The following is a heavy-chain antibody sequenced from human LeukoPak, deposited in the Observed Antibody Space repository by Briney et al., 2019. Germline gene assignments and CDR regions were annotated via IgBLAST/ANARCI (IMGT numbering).Heavy chain of an antibody. D-gene: IGHD3-22*01. J-gene: IGHJ1*01. CDR2: ISGSSTYI. V-gene: IGHV3-21*01. Sequence: GGSLRLSCSTSGFTFTSYTMNWVRQAPGTGLEWVSSISGSSTYISYADSVKGRFTVSRDNAKNTVSLQMNSLRAEDTGVYYCARAPSEIGGYYPEYFRHWGQGTLVTVSP. CDR1: GFTFTSYT. CDR3: ARAPSEIGGYYPEYFRH.